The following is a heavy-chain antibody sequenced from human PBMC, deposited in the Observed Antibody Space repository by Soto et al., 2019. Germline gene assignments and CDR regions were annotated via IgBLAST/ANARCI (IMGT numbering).Heavy chain of an antibody. D-gene: IGHD5-18*01. CDR3: AAGDSSDTGDY. CDR1: GATLSTHG. Sequence: QVQLVQSGAEVKKPGSSVKVSCKASGATLSTHGISWVRQAPGQGLEWMGGTIPIIGTTDYAEKFQGRVKITADVSTTTSYIELSSLRPDDTAVYYCAAGDSSDTGDYWGQGTLVTVSS. CDR2: TIPIIGTT. J-gene: IGHJ4*02. V-gene: IGHV1-69*01.